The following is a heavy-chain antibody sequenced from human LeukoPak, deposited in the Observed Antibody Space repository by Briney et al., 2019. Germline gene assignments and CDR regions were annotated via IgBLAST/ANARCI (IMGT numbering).Heavy chain of an antibody. J-gene: IGHJ4*02. V-gene: IGHV1-69*13. CDR2: IIPIFGTA. CDR1: GGTFSSYA. CDR3: ASSRSSWYVVFDY. Sequence: ASVKVSCKASGGTFSSYAISWVRQAPGQGLEWMGGIIPIFGTANYAQKFQGRVTITADESTSTAYMELSSLRSDDTAVYYCASSRSSWYVVFDYWGQGTLVTVSS. D-gene: IGHD6-13*01.